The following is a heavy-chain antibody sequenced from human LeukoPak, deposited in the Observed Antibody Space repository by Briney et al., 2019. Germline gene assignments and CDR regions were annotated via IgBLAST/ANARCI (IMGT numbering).Heavy chain of an antibody. Sequence: PGGSLRLSCAASGFTFSHFWMSWVRQAPGKGPEWVAYIKKTGSETYYVDSVKGRFTITRDNTRSSLFLQMYSLRAEDTAVYFCAREDGYCSGGNCCSYFDSWGQGTLVTVSS. V-gene: IGHV3-7*01. CDR3: AREDGYCSGGNCCSYFDS. D-gene: IGHD2-15*01. CDR2: IKKTGSET. J-gene: IGHJ4*02. CDR1: GFTFSHFW.